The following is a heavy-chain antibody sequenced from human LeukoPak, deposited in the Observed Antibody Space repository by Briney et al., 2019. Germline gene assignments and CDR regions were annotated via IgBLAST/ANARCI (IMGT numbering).Heavy chain of an antibody. CDR3: VRHYYYNMDV. Sequence: SETLSLTCTVSGGSISSSSYYWGWIRQPPGEGLEYIGTVYYIGNTFYNPSLKSRVTISVDTSKNQFSLKLNSVTAADTAVYYCVRHYYYNMDVWGIGATVTVSS. CDR2: VYYIGNT. V-gene: IGHV4-39*07. J-gene: IGHJ6*03. CDR1: GGSISSSSYY. D-gene: IGHD3-10*01.